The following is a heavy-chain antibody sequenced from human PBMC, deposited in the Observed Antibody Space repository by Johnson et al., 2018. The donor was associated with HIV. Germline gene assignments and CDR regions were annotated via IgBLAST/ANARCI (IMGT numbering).Heavy chain of an antibody. J-gene: IGHJ3*02. Sequence: QVQLVESGGGVVQPGRSLRLSCAASGFTFSTYGMHWVRQAPGRGLEWVAVIWFDGSIQYYADSVKGRFTISRDNSKNTLFLQMGSLRVEDTTVYYCARDGGQKSRGVYPTVMGIWGQGTRVTVSS. V-gene: IGHV3-33*01. CDR1: GFTFSTYG. CDR2: IWFDGSIQ. D-gene: IGHD3-16*01. CDR3: ARDGGQKSRGVYPTVMGI.